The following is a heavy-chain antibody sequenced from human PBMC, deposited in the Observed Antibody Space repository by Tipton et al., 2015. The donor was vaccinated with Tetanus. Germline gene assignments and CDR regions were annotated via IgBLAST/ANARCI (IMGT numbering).Heavy chain of an antibody. CDR2: VYYSGTT. V-gene: IGHV4-31*03. CDR1: GGSISSSSHY. CDR3: ARDTGSTYAMDV. J-gene: IGHJ6*02. Sequence: TLSLTCTVSGGSISSSSHYWTWIRQRPGKGLEWIGYVYYSGTTYFDLSLQSRLTLPVDTSRNLFSLKLTSVTAADTGIYHCARDTGSTYAMDVWGQGTAVPVSS.